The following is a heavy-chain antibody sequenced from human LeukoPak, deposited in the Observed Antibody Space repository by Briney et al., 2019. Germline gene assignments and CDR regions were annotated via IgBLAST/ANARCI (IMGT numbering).Heavy chain of an antibody. CDR1: GFTFSNYA. V-gene: IGHV3-23*01. D-gene: IGHD4-11*01. CDR2: VSASGGST. Sequence: GRSLRLSCAASGFTFSNYAMSWVRQAPGAGLEWVSAVSASGGSTDYADSVKGRFTISRDNSKNTLYLQMNSLRAEDTALYYCAKASGNYRNYMYFDYWGQGTLVTVSS. CDR3: AKASGNYRNYMYFDY. J-gene: IGHJ4*02.